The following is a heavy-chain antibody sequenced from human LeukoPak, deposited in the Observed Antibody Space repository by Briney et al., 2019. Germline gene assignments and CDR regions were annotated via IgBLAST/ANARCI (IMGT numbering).Heavy chain of an antibody. Sequence: GGSLRLSYAASGFTFSSYWMHWVRQAPGKGLVWVSRISSDGSSTDYADSVKGRFTISRDNAKNTLYLQMNSLRAEDTAVYYCASRIPYDSSSYWGQGTLVTVSS. J-gene: IGHJ4*02. CDR3: ASRIPYDSSSY. V-gene: IGHV3-74*01. D-gene: IGHD3-22*01. CDR1: GFTFSSYW. CDR2: ISSDGSST.